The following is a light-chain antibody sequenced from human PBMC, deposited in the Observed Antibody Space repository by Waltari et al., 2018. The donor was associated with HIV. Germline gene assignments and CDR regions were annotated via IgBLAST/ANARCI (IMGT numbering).Light chain of an antibody. J-gene: IGKJ1*01. CDR3: QHYGGSPRT. Sequence: EIVLTQSPPTFLFSQGETPPFSCGASHSVSGNYLAWYQQRPGLAPRLLISDASTRATGIPDRFSGSGSGTDFTLTISRLEPEDFAVYYCQHYGGSPRTFGQGTKVEVK. CDR2: DAS. CDR1: HSVSGNY. V-gene: IGKV3D-20*01.